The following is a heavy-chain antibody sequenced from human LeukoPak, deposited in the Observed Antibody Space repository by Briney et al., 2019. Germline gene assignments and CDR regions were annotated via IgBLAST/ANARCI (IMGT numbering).Heavy chain of an antibody. CDR2: IRYDGSNK. V-gene: IGHV3-30*02. J-gene: IGHJ4*02. CDR3: AKKSLIVVVPAAMFDY. D-gene: IGHD2-2*01. CDR1: GFTFSSYG. Sequence: GGSLRLSCAASGFTFSSYGMHWVRQAPGKGLEWVAFIRYDGSNKYYADSVKGRFTISRDNSKNTLYLQMNSLRAEDTAVYYCAKKSLIVVVPAAMFDYWGQGTLVTVSS.